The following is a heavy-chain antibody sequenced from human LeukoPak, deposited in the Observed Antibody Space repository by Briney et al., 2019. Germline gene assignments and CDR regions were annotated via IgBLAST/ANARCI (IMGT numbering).Heavy chain of an antibody. CDR2: IYYSGST. D-gene: IGHD3-10*01. CDR3: ARGNGGLFFDY. J-gene: IGHJ4*02. CDR1: SASISTYY. Sequence: SETLSLTCTVSSASISTYYWSWIRQPPGKGLEWIGSIYYSGSTYYNPSLKSRVTISVDTSKNQFSLKLSSVTAADTAVYYCARGNGGLFFDYWGQGTLVTVSS. V-gene: IGHV4-39*07.